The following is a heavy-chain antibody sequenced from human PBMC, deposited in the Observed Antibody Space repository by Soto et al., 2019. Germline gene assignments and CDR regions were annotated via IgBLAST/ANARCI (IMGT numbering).Heavy chain of an antibody. D-gene: IGHD5-12*01. CDR1: GYTFTSYG. V-gene: IGHV1-18*04. CDR3: ARGGVGYSGYDPFSRYYYGMDV. J-gene: IGHJ6*02. Sequence: QVQLVQSGAEVKKPGASVKVSCKASGYTFTSYGISWVRQAPGQGLEWMGWISAYNGNTNYAQKLQGRVTITTDTSTSTADMELRSLRADDTAVYYCARGGVGYSGYDPFSRYYYGMDVWGQGTTVTVSS. CDR2: ISAYNGNT.